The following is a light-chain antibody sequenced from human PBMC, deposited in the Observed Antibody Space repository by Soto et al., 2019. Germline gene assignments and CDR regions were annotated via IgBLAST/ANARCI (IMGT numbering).Light chain of an antibody. Sequence: QSALTQPPSASGSPGHSVTLSCTGTSSDVGGYNYVSWYQQHPGKAPKLIISEVNKRPSGVPDRFSGSKSGNTASLTVSGLQAEDEAGYYCSSYAGIKHWVFGGGTKLTVL. V-gene: IGLV2-8*01. CDR3: SSYAGIKHWV. CDR1: SSDVGGYNY. J-gene: IGLJ3*02. CDR2: EVN.